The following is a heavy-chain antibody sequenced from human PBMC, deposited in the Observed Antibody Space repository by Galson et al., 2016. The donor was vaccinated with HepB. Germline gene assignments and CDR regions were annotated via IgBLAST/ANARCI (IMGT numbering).Heavy chain of an antibody. V-gene: IGHV3-15*07. D-gene: IGHD6-19*01. CDR1: GFTFSHAW. CDR2: IKSKVDGGAA. Sequence: SLRLSCAGSGFTFSHAWLNWVRQAPGKGLEWVGRIKSKVDGGAADYAAPVKGRFTISGDDSKNTLYLQMTGLKTEDTAVYYCTTVLSTASMSGWYDWGFDSWGQGTLVTVSS. CDR3: TTVLSTASMSGWYDWGFDS. J-gene: IGHJ4*02.